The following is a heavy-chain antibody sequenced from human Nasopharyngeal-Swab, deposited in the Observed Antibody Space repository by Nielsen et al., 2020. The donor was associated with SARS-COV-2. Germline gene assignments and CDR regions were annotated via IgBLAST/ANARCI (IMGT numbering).Heavy chain of an antibody. V-gene: IGHV3-30*04. J-gene: IGHJ4*02. CDR3: ARTLGDYYYFDY. D-gene: IGHD2-21*01. CDR2: ISYDGSNK. Sequence: GESLKISCAASGFTFSSYAMHWVRQAPGKGLEWVAVISYDGSNKYYADSVKGRFTISRDNSKNTLYLQMNSLRAEDTAVYYCARTLGDYYYFDYWGQGTLVTVSS. CDR1: GFTFSSYA.